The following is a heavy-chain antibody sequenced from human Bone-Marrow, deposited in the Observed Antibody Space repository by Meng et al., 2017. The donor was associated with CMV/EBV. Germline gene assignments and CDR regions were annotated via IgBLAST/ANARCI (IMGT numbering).Heavy chain of an antibody. CDR1: GFTFSSYA. CDR3: AKDTPPRTTDYSYYCMDV. CDR2: IYSGGSST. Sequence: GESLKISCAASGFTFSSYAMSWVRQAPGKGLEWVSVIYSGGSSTYFADSVKGRFTISRDNSKNALYLQMNSLRAEDTAVYYCAKDTPPRTTDYSYYCMDVWGQGTTVTVAS. J-gene: IGHJ6*02. D-gene: IGHD2/OR15-2a*01. V-gene: IGHV3-23*03.